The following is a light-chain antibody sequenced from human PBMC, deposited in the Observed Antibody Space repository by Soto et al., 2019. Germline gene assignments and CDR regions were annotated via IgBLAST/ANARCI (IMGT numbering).Light chain of an antibody. CDR3: QQYDSSPKT. V-gene: IGKV3-20*01. Sequence: DIVLTQSPDSLAVSLGERATLSCRASQSVSSSHLAWYQQKPGQAPRLLVYGASSRATGTPDRFSGSGSGTYFTLTITRLEPEDCAVYYCQQYDSSPKTFGQGTKVDIK. J-gene: IGKJ1*01. CDR2: GAS. CDR1: QSVSSSH.